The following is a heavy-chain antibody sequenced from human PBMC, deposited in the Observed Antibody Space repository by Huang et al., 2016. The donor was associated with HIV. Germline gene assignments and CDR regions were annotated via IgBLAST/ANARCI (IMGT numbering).Heavy chain of an antibody. CDR2: ITFDGKKK. J-gene: IGHJ4*02. Sequence: QVHLVESGGGVVQPGRSLSLSCAASGFTFSGYGMHWVRQAPGKVLECVAVITFDGKKKYYADSVRGRFTVSRDNSQNTVSLQMNTLRAEDTAVYYCAKDNDLYYFDYWGQGTLVTVSS. V-gene: IGHV3-30*18. CDR1: GFTFSGYG. CDR3: AKDNDLYYFDY. D-gene: IGHD1-1*01.